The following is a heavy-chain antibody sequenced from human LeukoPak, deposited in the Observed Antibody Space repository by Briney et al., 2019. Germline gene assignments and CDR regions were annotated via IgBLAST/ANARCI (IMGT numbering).Heavy chain of an antibody. J-gene: IGHJ4*02. CDR2: ISSSGSTI. Sequence: PGGSLRLSCAASGFTFSDYYMSWIRQAPGKGLEWGSYISSSGSTIYYADSVKGRFTISRDNAKNSLYLQMNSLRAEDTAVYYCARVDYDSSGYYLGYWGPGTLVTVSS. CDR3: ARVDYDSSGYYLGY. D-gene: IGHD3-22*01. CDR1: GFTFSDYY. V-gene: IGHV3-11*04.